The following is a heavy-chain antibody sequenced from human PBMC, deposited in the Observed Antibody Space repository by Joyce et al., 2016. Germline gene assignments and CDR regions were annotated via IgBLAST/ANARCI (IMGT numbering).Heavy chain of an antibody. Sequence: LVKPSQTLSLTCTVSGGSISSGSYYWNWIRQPAGKGLEWIGRIYSSGSTRYNPSLKSRVTISADTSKNQFSLKLTSVTAADTAVYFCARLEDWTYWFDPWGQGTLVTVSS. J-gene: IGHJ5*02. CDR2: IYSSGST. V-gene: IGHV4-61*02. CDR1: GGSISSGSYY. CDR3: ARLEDWTYWFDP. D-gene: IGHD3/OR15-3a*01.